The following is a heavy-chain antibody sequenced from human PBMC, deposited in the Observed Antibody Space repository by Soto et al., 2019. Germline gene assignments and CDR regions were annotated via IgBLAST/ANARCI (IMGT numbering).Heavy chain of an antibody. CDR2: ISAYNGNT. D-gene: IGHD2-21*02. CDR3: ARLGLWGLVSYYFDY. V-gene: IGHV1-18*01. J-gene: IGHJ4*02. Sequence: GASVKVSCKASGYTFTSYGISWVRQAPGQGLEWMGWISAYNGNTNYAQKLQGRVTMTTDTSTSTAYMELRSLRSDDTAVYYCARLGLWGLVSYYFDYWAQGTLVTVSS. CDR1: GYTFTSYG.